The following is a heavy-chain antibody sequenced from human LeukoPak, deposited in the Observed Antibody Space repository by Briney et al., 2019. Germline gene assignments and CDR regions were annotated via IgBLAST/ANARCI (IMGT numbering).Heavy chain of an antibody. Sequence: ASVKVSCKASGGTFSSYAISWVRQAPGQGLEWMGRIIPIFGTANHARKFQGRVTITTDESTSTAYMELSSLRSEDTAVYYCAREGGYFDFDYWGQGTLVTVSS. V-gene: IGHV1-69*05. J-gene: IGHJ4*02. CDR3: AREGGYFDFDY. CDR1: GGTFSSYA. CDR2: IIPIFGTA. D-gene: IGHD3-22*01.